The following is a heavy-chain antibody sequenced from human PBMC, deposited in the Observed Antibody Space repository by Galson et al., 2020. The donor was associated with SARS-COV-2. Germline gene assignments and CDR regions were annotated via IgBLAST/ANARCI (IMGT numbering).Heavy chain of an antibody. CDR2: LHRDADT. CDR1: GFSLSTTDVG. J-gene: IGHJ5*02. D-gene: IGHD3-10*01. CDR3: AHRAKGGIGEPGGWYDP. V-gene: IGHV2-5*02. Sequence: SGPTLVKPRQPLPMTCSVSGFSLSTTDVGVGWIHQSQGTALEWLALLHRDADTRYNPSLKNTLTITKDTSKNQVVLTMTRMDPVDTATYYCAHRAKGGIGEPGGWYDPWGQGMLVTVSS.